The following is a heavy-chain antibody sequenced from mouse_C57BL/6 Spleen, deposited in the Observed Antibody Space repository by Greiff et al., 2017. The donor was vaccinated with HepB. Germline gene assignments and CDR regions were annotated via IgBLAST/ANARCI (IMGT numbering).Heavy chain of an antibody. CDR1: GFTFSSYA. CDR2: ISSGGDYI. Sequence: EVKLVESGEGLVKPGGSLKLSCAASGFTFSSYAMSWVRQTPEKRLEWVAYISSGGDYIYYADTVKGRFTISRDNARNTLYLQMSSLKSEDTAMYYCTRDDYGSSYDYWGQGTTLTVSS. D-gene: IGHD1-1*01. CDR3: TRDDYGSSYDY. J-gene: IGHJ2*01. V-gene: IGHV5-9-1*02.